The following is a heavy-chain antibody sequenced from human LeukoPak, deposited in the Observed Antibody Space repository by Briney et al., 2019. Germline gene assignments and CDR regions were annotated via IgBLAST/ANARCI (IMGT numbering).Heavy chain of an antibody. CDR1: GFTVSSYS. CDR3: ARRLDY. V-gene: IGHV3-21*01. CDR2: ISSSSVST. J-gene: IGHJ4*02. Sequence: GGSLRLSCAASGFTVSSYSMNWVRQAPGKGLEWVSSISSSSVSTYYADSVKGRFTISKDNAMNSLHLEMNSLRAEDTAVYYCARRLDYWGQGTLATVSS.